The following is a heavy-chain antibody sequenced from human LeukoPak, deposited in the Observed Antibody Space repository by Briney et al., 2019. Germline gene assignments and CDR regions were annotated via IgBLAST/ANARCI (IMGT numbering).Heavy chain of an antibody. D-gene: IGHD3-10*01. CDR3: AKKYPSSGSYYAYYYYYYMDV. Sequence: GGSLRLSCAASGFTFSDYYMSWVRQAPGKGLEWVSAISDSGGSTYYTDSVKGRFIISRDNSKNTLYLQMNSLRAEDTAVYYCAKKYPSSGSYYAYYYYYYMDVWGKGTTVTVSS. J-gene: IGHJ6*03. CDR2: ISDSGGST. CDR1: GFTFSDYY. V-gene: IGHV3-23*01.